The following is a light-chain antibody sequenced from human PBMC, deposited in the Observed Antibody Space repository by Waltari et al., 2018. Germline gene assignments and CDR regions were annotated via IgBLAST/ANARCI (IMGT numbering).Light chain of an antibody. CDR1: QSISST. CDR2: DIS. V-gene: IGKV3-15*01. J-gene: IGKJ1*01. Sequence: EIVMTQSPATLSVSPGEGATLSCRASQSISSTLAWYQRKPGQAPRLLMYDISTRATGIPARFSGSGSGAEFTLTISSLQSEDFAVYYCQQYYTWPWTFGQGTKVEIK. CDR3: QQYYTWPWT.